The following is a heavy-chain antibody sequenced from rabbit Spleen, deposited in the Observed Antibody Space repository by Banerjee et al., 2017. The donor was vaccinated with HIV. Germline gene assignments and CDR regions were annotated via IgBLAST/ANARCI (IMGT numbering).Heavy chain of an antibody. J-gene: IGHJ4*01. CDR3: VREVAAKFNL. V-gene: IGHV1S7*01. CDR1: GFSLSSYW. D-gene: IGHD4-1*01. Sequence: QLKESGGGLVKPGGTLTLTCKVSGFSLSSYWMSWVRQAPGKGLEWIGYIDPLFGTTYYASWVNGRFTISTHNAQNILYLQLNSLTAADTATYFCVREVAAKFNLWGPGTLVTVS. CDR2: IDPLFGTT.